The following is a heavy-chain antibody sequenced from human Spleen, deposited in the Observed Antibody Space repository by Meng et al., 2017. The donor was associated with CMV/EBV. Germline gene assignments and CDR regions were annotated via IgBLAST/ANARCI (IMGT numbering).Heavy chain of an antibody. CDR3: AKNAGVNYDFWSGLRFQH. V-gene: IGHV3-72*01. Sequence: GESLKISCAASGFTFSDHYMDWVRQAPGKGLEWVGRIRNKANSHTTEYAASVKGRFTISRDDSRNSLYLQMNSLGTEDTAVYFCAKNAGVNYDFWSGLRFQHWGPGTLVTVSS. D-gene: IGHD3-3*01. J-gene: IGHJ1*01. CDR2: IRNKANSHTT. CDR1: GFTFSDHY.